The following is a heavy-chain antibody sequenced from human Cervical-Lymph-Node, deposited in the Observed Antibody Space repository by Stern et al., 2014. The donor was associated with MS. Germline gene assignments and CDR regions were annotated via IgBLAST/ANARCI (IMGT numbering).Heavy chain of an antibody. V-gene: IGHV1-2*06. CDR3: ARSITVTPLEY. D-gene: IGHD4-17*01. Sequence: DQLVEAGAEVKKPGASVKVSCRASGYKFTSYYIHWVRPAPGKGLLWMGRLNPSSGATDLAQSFQDRVTMTRDTSISTAYMELTRLTSDDTAVYYCARSITVTPLEYWGQGSLVAVSS. CDR2: LNPSSGAT. CDR1: GYKFTSYY. J-gene: IGHJ4*02.